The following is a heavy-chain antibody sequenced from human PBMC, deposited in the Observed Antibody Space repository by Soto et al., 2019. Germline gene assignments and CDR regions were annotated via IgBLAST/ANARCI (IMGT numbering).Heavy chain of an antibody. J-gene: IGHJ6*02. D-gene: IGHD2-2*01. CDR1: GFTFSSYA. CDR3: ARSIVVVPAAIDYYYGMDV. V-gene: IGHV3-30-3*01. CDR2: ISYDGSNK. Sequence: GGSLRLSCAASGFTFSSYAMHWARQAPGKGLEWVAVISYDGSNKYYADSVKGRFTISRDNSKNTLYLQMNSLRAEDTAVYYCARSIVVVPAAIDYYYGMDVWGQGTTVTVSS.